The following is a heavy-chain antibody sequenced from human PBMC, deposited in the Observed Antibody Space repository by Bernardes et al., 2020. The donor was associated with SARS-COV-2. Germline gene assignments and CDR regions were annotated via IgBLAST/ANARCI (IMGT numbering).Heavy chain of an antibody. Sequence: SETLSLTCAVYGGSFSGHYWSWIRQPPGKGLEWIGEINHSGSTNYNPSLKSRVTISVDTSKNQFSLKLSSVTAADTAVYYCARGYEENYDILTGIKNYYYYGMDVWGQGTTVTVSS. D-gene: IGHD3-9*01. V-gene: IGHV4-34*01. CDR1: GGSFSGHY. CDR3: ARGYEENYDILTGIKNYYYYGMDV. CDR2: INHSGST. J-gene: IGHJ6*02.